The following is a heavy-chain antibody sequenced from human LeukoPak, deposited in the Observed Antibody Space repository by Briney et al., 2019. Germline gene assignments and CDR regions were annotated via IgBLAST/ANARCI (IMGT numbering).Heavy chain of an antibody. CDR3: ARCYGDYYYYYYMDV. J-gene: IGHJ6*03. Sequence: SETLSLTCAVYSGSFSGYYWSWIRQPAGKGLEWIGRIYTSGSTNYNPSLKSRVTISVDTSKNQFSLKLSSVTAADTAVYYCARCYGDYYYYYYMDVWGKGTTVTISS. CDR2: IYTSGST. CDR1: SGSFSGYY. D-gene: IGHD4-17*01. V-gene: IGHV4-59*10.